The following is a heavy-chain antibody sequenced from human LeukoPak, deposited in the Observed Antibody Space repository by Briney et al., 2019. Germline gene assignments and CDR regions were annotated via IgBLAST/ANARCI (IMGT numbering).Heavy chain of an antibody. J-gene: IGHJ4*02. V-gene: IGHV4-59*11. CDR2: IFYSGTT. CDR3: ARGGSAAKYYFDS. D-gene: IGHD6-13*01. CDR1: NDSISPLY. Sequence: SETLSLTCTVSNDSISPLYWGWIRQPPGRGLEFIGYIFYSGTTNFNPSLKSRVTLSVDTSKNQFSLRLNSVTAADTAVYYCARGGSAAKYYFDSWGQGTLVTVSS.